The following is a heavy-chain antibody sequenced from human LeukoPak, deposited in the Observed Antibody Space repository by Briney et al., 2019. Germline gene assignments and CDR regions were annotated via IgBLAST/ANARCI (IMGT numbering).Heavy chain of an antibody. D-gene: IGHD2-2*02. CDR3: ARVRDQLLYNWFDP. Sequence: SETLSLTCTVSGGSISSYYWSWIRQPAGKGLEWIGRIYTSGSTNYNPSLKSRVTMSVDTSKNQFSLKLSSVTAADTAVYYRARVRDQLLYNWFDPWGQGTLVTVSS. CDR1: GGSISSYY. V-gene: IGHV4-4*07. J-gene: IGHJ5*02. CDR2: IYTSGST.